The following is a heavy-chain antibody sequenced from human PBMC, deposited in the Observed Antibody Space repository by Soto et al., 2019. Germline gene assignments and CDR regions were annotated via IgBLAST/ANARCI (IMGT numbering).Heavy chain of an antibody. D-gene: IGHD1-26*01. J-gene: IGHJ5*02. Sequence: EVQVMESGGGLVQPGGSLRLSCNFTFSMYSMNWVRQAPGKGLGWVASISSGGTYIKYADSVKGRFTISRDNAKNSVSLQMNSLRVDDTAVYFCTRDQGGSYDSWFDPWGQGTLVTVSS. CDR3: TRDQGGSYDSWFDP. CDR2: ISSGGTYI. V-gene: IGHV3-21*01. CDR1: TFSMYS.